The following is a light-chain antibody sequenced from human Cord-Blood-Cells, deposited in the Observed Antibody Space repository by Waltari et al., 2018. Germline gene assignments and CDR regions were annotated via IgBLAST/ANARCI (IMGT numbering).Light chain of an antibody. CDR2: RKN. Sequence: QSVLTQPPSASGTPGQRVTISCSGSSSNIGSTYVYWYTQLPGTAPKLLIYRKNQRTSGVPDRVAGSKSGTSASLAISGLRSEDEADYYCAAWDDSRSGVVVGVGTKLTVL. CDR3: AAWDDSRSGVV. J-gene: IGLJ2*01. CDR1: SSNIGSTY. V-gene: IGLV1-47*01.